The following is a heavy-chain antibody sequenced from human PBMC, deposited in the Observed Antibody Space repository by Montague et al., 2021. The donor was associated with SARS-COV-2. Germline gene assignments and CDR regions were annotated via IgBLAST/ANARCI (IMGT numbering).Heavy chain of an antibody. CDR2: TNYRSKWTS. D-gene: IGHD4-17*01. CDR1: GDSVWSNTAA. J-gene: IGHJ4*02. V-gene: IGHV6-1*01. CDR3: VRDTGSAQAGFDA. Sequence: CAISGDSVWSNTAACNWIRQSPSGGFEWLGRTNYRSKWTSDYATSVEGRISIDPDTSKNQFFLHLRSVTPEDTGVYYCVRDTGSAQAGFDAWGQGTLVTVSS.